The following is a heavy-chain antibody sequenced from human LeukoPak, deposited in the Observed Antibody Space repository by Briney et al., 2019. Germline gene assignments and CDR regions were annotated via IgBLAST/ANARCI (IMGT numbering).Heavy chain of an antibody. V-gene: IGHV4-34*01. J-gene: IGHJ4*02. CDR1: GGSFSGYY. Sequence: SETLSLTCAVYGGSFSGYYWSWIRQPPGKGLEWIGEINHSGSTNYNPSLKSRVTISVDTSKNQFSLKLSSVTAADTAVYYCARGGRKDIVVVPAAGYYFDHWGQGTLVTVSS. CDR3: ARGGRKDIVVVPAAGYYFDH. CDR2: INHSGST. D-gene: IGHD2-2*01.